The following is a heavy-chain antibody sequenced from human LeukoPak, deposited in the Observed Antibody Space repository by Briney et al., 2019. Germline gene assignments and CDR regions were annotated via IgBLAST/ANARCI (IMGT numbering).Heavy chain of an antibody. D-gene: IGHD6-19*01. J-gene: IGHJ4*02. V-gene: IGHV3-53*04. CDR1: GFTVSSNY. Sequence: GGSLRLSCAASGFTVSSNYMSWVRQAPGKGLEWLSVIYSGSSSTYYTDSVKGRFTISRHNSKNTLYLQMNSLRAEDTAVYYCARVGSGWYDFDYWGQGTLVTVSS. CDR2: IYSGSSST. CDR3: ARVGSGWYDFDY.